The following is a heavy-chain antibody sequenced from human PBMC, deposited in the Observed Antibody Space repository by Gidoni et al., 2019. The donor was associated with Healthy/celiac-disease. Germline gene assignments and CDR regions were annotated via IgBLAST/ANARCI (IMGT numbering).Heavy chain of an antibody. J-gene: IGHJ4*02. D-gene: IGHD2-21*02. Sequence: QLQLQESGSGLVKPSQTLSLTCAVSGGSISSGGYSWSWIRQPPGKGLEWIGYIYHSGSTYYNPSLKSRVTISVDRSKNQFSLKLSSVTAADTAVYYCARDQGGYCGGDCWLDYWGQGTLVTVSS. V-gene: IGHV4-30-2*01. CDR1: GGSISSGGYS. CDR3: ARDQGGYCGGDCWLDY. CDR2: IYHSGST.